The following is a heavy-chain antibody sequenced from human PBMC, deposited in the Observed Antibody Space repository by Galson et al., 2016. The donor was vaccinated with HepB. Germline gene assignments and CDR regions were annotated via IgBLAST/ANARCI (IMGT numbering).Heavy chain of an antibody. D-gene: IGHD1-1*01. J-gene: IGHJ5*01. CDR1: GFTFDDYA. CDR3: TKDVSGATGSTSWFDS. CDR2: ISWHSGTI. Sequence: SLRLSCAASGFTFDDYAMHWVRQAPGKGLEWVSGISWHSGTIFYADSVRGRFTISRDNAKNSLFLQMKSLRPEDTALYYCTKDVSGATGSTSWFDSWGQGILVTVSS. V-gene: IGHV3-9*01.